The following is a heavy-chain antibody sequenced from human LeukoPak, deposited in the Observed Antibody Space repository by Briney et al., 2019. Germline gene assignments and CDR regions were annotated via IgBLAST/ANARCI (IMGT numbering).Heavy chain of an antibody. CDR3: ARDRPLGGATLQGIDY. D-gene: IGHD5-24*01. CDR2: ISAYNGNT. J-gene: IGHJ4*02. CDR1: GYTFTSYG. V-gene: IGHV1-18*01. Sequence: GASVKVSCKASGYTFTSYGISWVRQAPGQGLEWMGWISAYNGNTNYAQKLQGRVTMTTDTSTSTAYMELRSLRSDDTAVYYCARDRPLGGATLQGIDYWGQGTLVTVSS.